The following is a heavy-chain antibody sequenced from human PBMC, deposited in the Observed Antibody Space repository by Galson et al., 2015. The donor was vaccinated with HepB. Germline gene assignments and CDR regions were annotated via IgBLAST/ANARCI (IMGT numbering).Heavy chain of an antibody. J-gene: IGHJ4*02. Sequence: SETLSLTCGVSGGSISSRNWWSWVRQSPGKGLEWIGEIYHSGSTNYNPSLKSRVTISIDKSKNQFSLKLTSVTAADTAVHYCANLGYCGTNDCHSVNWGQGTLVTVSS. CDR1: GGSISSRNW. CDR2: IYHSGST. V-gene: IGHV4-4*02. CDR3: ANLGYCGTNDCHSVN. D-gene: IGHD2-21*01.